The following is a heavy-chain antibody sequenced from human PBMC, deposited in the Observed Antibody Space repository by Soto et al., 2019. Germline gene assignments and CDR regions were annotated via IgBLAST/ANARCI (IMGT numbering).Heavy chain of an antibody. CDR1: GFTFSSYS. CDR3: ARDRSGSYYPYAFDI. CDR2: ISSSSSYI. V-gene: IGHV3-21*01. J-gene: IGHJ3*02. Sequence: EVQLVESGGGLVKPGGSLRLSCAASGFTFSSYSMNWVRQAPGKGLEWVSSISSSSSYIYYADSAKGRFTISRDNAKNSLYLQMNSLRGEDTAVYYCARDRSGSYYPYAFDIWGQGTMVTVSP. D-gene: IGHD1-26*01.